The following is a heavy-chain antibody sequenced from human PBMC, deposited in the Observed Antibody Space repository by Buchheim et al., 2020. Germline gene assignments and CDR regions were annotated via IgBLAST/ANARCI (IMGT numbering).Heavy chain of an antibody. CDR3: AKDHLDYYDSSGYFYYFDY. Sequence: EVQLLESGGGLVQPGGSLRLSCAASGFTFSSYAMSWVRQAPGKGLEWVSAISGSGGSTYYADSVKGRFTISRDNSKNTLYLQMNSLRAEDTAVYYCAKDHLDYYDSSGYFYYFDYWGQGTL. CDR1: GFTFSSYA. J-gene: IGHJ4*02. CDR2: ISGSGGST. V-gene: IGHV3-23*01. D-gene: IGHD3-22*01.